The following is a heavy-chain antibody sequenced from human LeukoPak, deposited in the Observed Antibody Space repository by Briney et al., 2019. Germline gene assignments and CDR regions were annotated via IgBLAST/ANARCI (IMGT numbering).Heavy chain of an antibody. D-gene: IGHD3-22*01. J-gene: IGHJ6*03. CDR3: ARGLLRKYYYYYYMDV. Sequence: ASVKVSCKASGYTFSRYGINWVRQATGQGLEWMGWMNPNSGNTGYAQKFQGRVTITRNTSISTAYMELSSLRSEDTAVYYCARGLLRKYYYYYYMDVWGKGTTVTVSS. CDR1: GYTFSRYG. V-gene: IGHV1-8*03. CDR2: MNPNSGNT.